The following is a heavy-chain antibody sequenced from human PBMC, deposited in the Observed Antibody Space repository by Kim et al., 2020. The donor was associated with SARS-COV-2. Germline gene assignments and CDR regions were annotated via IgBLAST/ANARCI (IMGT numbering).Heavy chain of an antibody. CDR2: ST. Sequence: STSYVDSVKGRFTIARDKDKNTLYLQLNRLRAEDTAVYYGAKSRGYLQVDYWGQGTLVTVSS. CDR3: AKSRGYLQVDY. J-gene: IGHJ4*02. V-gene: IGHV3-23*01. D-gene: IGHD3-22*01.